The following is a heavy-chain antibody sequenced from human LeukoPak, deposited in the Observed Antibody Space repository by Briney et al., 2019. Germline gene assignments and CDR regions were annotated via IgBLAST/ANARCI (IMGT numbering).Heavy chain of an antibody. D-gene: IGHD3-9*01. Sequence: SVKVSCKASGGTFSSYAISWVRQAPGQGLEWMGGIIPIFGTANYAQKFQGRVTITADESTSTAYMELSSLRSEDTAVYYCARENRVLRYFDWLPKSRNAFDIWGQGTMVTVSS. CDR2: IIPIFGTA. V-gene: IGHV1-69*13. J-gene: IGHJ3*02. CDR1: GGTFSSYA. CDR3: ARENRVLRYFDWLPKSRNAFDI.